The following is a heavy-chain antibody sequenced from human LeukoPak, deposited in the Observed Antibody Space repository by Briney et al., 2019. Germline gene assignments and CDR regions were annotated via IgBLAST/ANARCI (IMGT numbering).Heavy chain of an antibody. V-gene: IGHV3-23*01. J-gene: IGHJ5*02. CDR1: GFTFSSHG. D-gene: IGHD6-13*01. Sequence: GGSLRLSCAASGFTFSSHGMNWVRQAPGKGLEWVSGISPSGDILYYADSVKGQFTISRDNSKNTVYLQMNSLRAEDTAVYYCARSHSSSWYWWFDPWGQGTLVTVSS. CDR3: ARSHSSSWYWWFDP. CDR2: ISPSGDIL.